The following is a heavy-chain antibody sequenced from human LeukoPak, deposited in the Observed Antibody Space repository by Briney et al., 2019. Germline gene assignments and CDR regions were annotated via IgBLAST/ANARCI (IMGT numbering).Heavy chain of an antibody. CDR3: AIRYYDYVWGSYSYFDY. Sequence: ASVKVSCKASGYTFTSYGISWVRQAPGQGLEWMGWISAYNGNTNYAQKLQGRVTMTTDTSTSTAYMELRSLRSDDTAVYYCAIRYYDYVWGSYSYFDYWGQGTLVTVSS. J-gene: IGHJ4*02. CDR2: ISAYNGNT. CDR1: GYTFTSYG. D-gene: IGHD3-16*01. V-gene: IGHV1-18*01.